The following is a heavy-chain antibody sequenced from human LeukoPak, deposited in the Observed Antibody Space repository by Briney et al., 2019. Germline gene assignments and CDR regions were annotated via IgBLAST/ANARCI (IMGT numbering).Heavy chain of an antibody. Sequence: GGSLRLSCAASGFTFSSYSMNWVRQAPGKGLEWVSSISSSSSYIYYADSVKGRFTISRDNAKNSLYLQMNSLRAEDTAVYYCARDVEPTGTTSYCYYYGMDVWGQGTTVTVSS. CDR3: ARDVEPTGTTSYCYYYGMDV. CDR1: GFTFSSYS. CDR2: ISSSSSYI. V-gene: IGHV3-21*01. D-gene: IGHD1-7*01. J-gene: IGHJ6*02.